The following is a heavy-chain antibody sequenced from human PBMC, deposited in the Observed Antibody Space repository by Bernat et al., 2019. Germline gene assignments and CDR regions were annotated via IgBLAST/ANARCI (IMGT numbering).Heavy chain of an antibody. J-gene: IGHJ4*02. CDR3: YDRTGGWSEAPDY. CDR2: IYYSGST. Sequence: QLQLQESGPGLVKPSETLSLTCNVSGGSISSSSHYWGWIRQPPGKGLEWIGSIYYSGSTYYNPSLKSRVTISVDTSKNHFSLKLSSVTAADTAVYYCYDRTGGWSEAPDYWGQGTLVTVSS. D-gene: IGHD6-19*01. V-gene: IGHV4-39*02. CDR1: GGSISSSSHY.